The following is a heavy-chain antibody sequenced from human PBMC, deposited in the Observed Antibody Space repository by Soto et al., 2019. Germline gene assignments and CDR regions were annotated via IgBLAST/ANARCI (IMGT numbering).Heavy chain of an antibody. Sequence: EVQLVDSGGGLIQPGGSLRLSCAASGFTVSSNYISWVRQAPGKGLEWVSAIYSGGSTHYADSVKGRFTISRDNSKNTLYLQMNSLRAEDTAVYYCARVPTIDYGMDVWGQGTTVTVSS. CDR1: GFTVSSNY. J-gene: IGHJ6*02. V-gene: IGHV3-53*01. D-gene: IGHD3-9*01. CDR2: IYSGGST. CDR3: ARVPTIDYGMDV.